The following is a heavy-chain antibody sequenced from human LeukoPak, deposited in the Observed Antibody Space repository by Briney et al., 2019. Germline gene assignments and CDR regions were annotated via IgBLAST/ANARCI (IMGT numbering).Heavy chain of an antibody. CDR1: GFTFSSYS. CDR2: ISSSSSYI. CDR3: ARARGYGNGALVAFDI. V-gene: IGHV3-21*01. Sequence: GGSLRLSCAASGFTFSSYSMNWVRQAPGKGLEWVSSISSSSSYIYYADSVKGRFTISRDNAKNSLYLQMNSLRAEDTAVYYCARARGYGNGALVAFDIWGQGTMVTVAS. D-gene: IGHD5-18*01. J-gene: IGHJ3*02.